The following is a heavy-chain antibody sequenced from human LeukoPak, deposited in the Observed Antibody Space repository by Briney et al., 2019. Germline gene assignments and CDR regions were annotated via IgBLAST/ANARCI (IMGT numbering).Heavy chain of an antibody. CDR1: GASISTYF. Sequence: SETLSLTCTVSGASISTYFWTWIRQPAGKGLEWIGRIYPNGAINYNPSLKSRVTMSVDTSKNQFSLKLISVTAADTTVYYCAREYGDQGTRNFDYWGQGGLVTVSS. V-gene: IGHV4-4*07. D-gene: IGHD4-17*01. CDR2: IYPNGAI. J-gene: IGHJ4*02. CDR3: AREYGDQGTRNFDY.